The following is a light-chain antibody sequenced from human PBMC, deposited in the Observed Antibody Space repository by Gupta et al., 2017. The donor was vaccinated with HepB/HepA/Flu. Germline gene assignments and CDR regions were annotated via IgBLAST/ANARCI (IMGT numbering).Light chain of an antibody. J-gene: IGLJ2*01. CDR3: QAWDSSTLV. CDR2: QDS. CDR1: KLGDKY. Sequence: SYELTQPPSVSVSPGQTASITCSGAKLGDKYACWYQQKPGQSPVLVIYQDSKRPSGLPARFSGSNSGNTATLTIRGTQAMDEADYYCQAWDSSTLVFGGGTKLTVL. V-gene: IGLV3-1*01.